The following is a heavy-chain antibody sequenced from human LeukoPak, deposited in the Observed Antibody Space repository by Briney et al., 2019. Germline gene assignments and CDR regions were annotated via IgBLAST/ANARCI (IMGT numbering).Heavy chain of an antibody. CDR3: ARDGVVTMELDF. J-gene: IGHJ4*02. CDR2: IYPSGNT. CDR1: GESISSSRHY. V-gene: IGHV4-61*02. D-gene: IGHD3-10*01. Sequence: SETLSLTCSVSGESISSSRHYWSWIRQPAGQGLEWIGRIYPSGNTNYNPSLKSRATISLDTSKNQFSLNLKSVTAADTAMYYCARDGVVTMELDFWGQGTLVTVSS.